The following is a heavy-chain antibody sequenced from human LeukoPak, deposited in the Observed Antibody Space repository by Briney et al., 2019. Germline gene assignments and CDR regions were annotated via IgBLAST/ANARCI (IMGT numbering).Heavy chain of an antibody. D-gene: IGHD1-7*01. CDR2: IYTTGST. J-gene: IGHJ6*03. CDR3: ARGRFQAVRELELPLYYFMDV. Sequence: PSETLSLTCTVSGGSISSGSSYWSWIRQPAGKGLEWIGRIYTTGSTNYNPSLKSRVTISVDTSKNQFSLKLNSVTAADTAVYYCARGRFQAVRELELPLYYFMDVWGKGTTVTVSS. CDR1: GGSISSGSSY. V-gene: IGHV4-61*02.